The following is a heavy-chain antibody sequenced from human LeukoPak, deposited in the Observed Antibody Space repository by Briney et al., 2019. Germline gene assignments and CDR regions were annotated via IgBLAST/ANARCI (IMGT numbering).Heavy chain of an antibody. J-gene: IGHJ4*02. D-gene: IGHD2-8*01. V-gene: IGHV3-73*01. CDR3: ARGMLLLYAIDY. CDR2: IRTKPNIYAT. CDR1: GLTFGDSA. Sequence: GGSLRLSCAASGLTFGDSAIHWVRQASGRGLEWVGRIRTKPNIYATAYAASVKGRFSISRDDSQNTAFLQLNSLQTEDTAVYYCARGMLLLYAIDYWGQGTLVTVSS.